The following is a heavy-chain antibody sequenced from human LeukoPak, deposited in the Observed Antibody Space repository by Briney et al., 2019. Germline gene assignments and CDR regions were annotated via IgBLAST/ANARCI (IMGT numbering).Heavy chain of an antibody. CDR3: ARHVWLQPFDY. Sequence: SETLSLTCSVSGGSMNSYYWSWIRQSPGKGLEWIGYIYYSGSTNYNPSLKSRVTISVDTSKNQFSLKLGSVTAADTAVYYCARHVWLQPFDYWGQGTLVTVSS. CDR1: GGSMNSYY. D-gene: IGHD3-9*01. V-gene: IGHV4-59*08. J-gene: IGHJ4*02. CDR2: IYYSGST.